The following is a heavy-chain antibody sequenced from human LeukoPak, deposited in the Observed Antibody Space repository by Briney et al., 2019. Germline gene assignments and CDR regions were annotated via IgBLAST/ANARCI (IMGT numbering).Heavy chain of an antibody. V-gene: IGHV3-30*18. Sequence: GGSLRLSCVASGFTFSSLDMHWVRQAPGKGLEWVAVISSDGSKKNYADSVKGRLTLSRDNSKNTVYLQVDSLRTEDTAVYYCAKGRQYSFDYLIDYWGQGTLVTVSS. CDR2: ISSDGSKK. D-gene: IGHD3-9*01. J-gene: IGHJ4*02. CDR3: AKGRQYSFDYLIDY. CDR1: GFTFSSLD.